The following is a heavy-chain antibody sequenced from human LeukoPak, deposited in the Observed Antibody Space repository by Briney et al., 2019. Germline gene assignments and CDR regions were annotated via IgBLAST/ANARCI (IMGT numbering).Heavy chain of an antibody. CDR3: ARDGDHSSSGWWGPEDY. D-gene: IGHD6-19*01. V-gene: IGHV3-66*01. CDR1: GFTVSSNY. CDR2: IYSGGST. Sequence: GGSLRLFCAASGFTVSSNYMSWVRQAPGKGLEWVSVIYSGGSTYYADSVKGRFTISRDNSKNTLYLQMNSLRAEDTAVYYCARDGDHSSSGWWGPEDYWGQGTLVTVSS. J-gene: IGHJ4*02.